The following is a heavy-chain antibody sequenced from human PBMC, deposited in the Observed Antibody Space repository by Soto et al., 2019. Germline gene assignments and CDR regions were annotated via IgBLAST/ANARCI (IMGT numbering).Heavy chain of an antibody. V-gene: IGHV3-30*18. J-gene: IGHJ4*02. CDR3: AKDKSNGSGDY. Sequence: QVQLVESGGGVVQPGRSLRISCAASGFTFSSYGMHWVRQAPGKGLEWVAVISYDGSNKYYADSVKGRFTISRDNSKNTLYLQMNSLRAEDTAVYYCAKDKSNGSGDYWGQGTMVTVSS. CDR1: GFTFSSYG. D-gene: IGHD3-10*01. CDR2: ISYDGSNK.